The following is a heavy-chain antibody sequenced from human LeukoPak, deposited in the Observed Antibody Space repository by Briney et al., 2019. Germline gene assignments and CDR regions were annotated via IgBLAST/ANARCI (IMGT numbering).Heavy chain of an antibody. Sequence: GGSLRLSCAASGFTFSNAWMSWVREAPGKGLGWVGHIKSKTDGGTTDYAAPVKGRFTISRDDSKNTLYLQMNSLKTEDTAVYYCTISSGYYYESAFDYWGQGTLATVSS. CDR2: IKSKTDGGTT. D-gene: IGHD3-22*01. V-gene: IGHV3-15*01. J-gene: IGHJ4*02. CDR3: TISSGYYYESAFDY. CDR1: GFTFSNAW.